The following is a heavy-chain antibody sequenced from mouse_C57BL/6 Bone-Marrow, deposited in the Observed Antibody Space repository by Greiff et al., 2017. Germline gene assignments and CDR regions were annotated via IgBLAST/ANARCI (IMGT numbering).Heavy chain of an antibody. CDR3: ARLQLGPWFAY. V-gene: IGHV5-6*01. D-gene: IGHD4-1*02. J-gene: IGHJ3*01. CDR2: ISSGGSYP. Sequence: EVPLVESGGDLVKPGGSLKLSCAASGFTFSSYGMSWVRQTPDKRLEWVATISSGGSYPYYPDSVKGRFTISRDNAKNTLYLQMSRLKSEDTAKYYSARLQLGPWFAYWGQGTLVTVSA. CDR1: GFTFSSYG.